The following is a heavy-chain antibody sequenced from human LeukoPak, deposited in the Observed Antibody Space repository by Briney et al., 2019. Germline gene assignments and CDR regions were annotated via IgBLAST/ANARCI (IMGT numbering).Heavy chain of an antibody. CDR1: GFTFSSHS. Sequence: PGGSPRLSCAASGFTFSSHSMNWVRQAPGKGLEWVSSISSSSSYIYYADSVKGRFTISRDNAKNSLYLQMNSLRAEDTAVYYCVMTTAQYDAFDIWGQGTMVTVSS. J-gene: IGHJ3*02. V-gene: IGHV3-21*01. CDR3: VMTTAQYDAFDI. D-gene: IGHD4-17*01. CDR2: ISSSSSYI.